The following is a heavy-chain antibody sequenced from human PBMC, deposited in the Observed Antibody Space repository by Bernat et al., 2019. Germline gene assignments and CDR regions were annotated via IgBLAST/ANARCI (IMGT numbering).Heavy chain of an antibody. V-gene: IGHV3-23*01. J-gene: IGHJ4*02. CDR2: ISSGGDSR. Sequence: EVQLLESGGDLVQPGGSLRLSCVASGFSFSEYALSWVRQAPGEGLEWASGISSGGDSRYYADSVRGRFTISRDNSKSTLDLQMSSLRAKDTAVYYCARGRYGSGGNCPQYYFDYWGQGTLVTVSS. CDR1: GFSFSEYA. CDR3: ARGRYGSGGNCPQYYFDY. D-gene: IGHD2-15*01.